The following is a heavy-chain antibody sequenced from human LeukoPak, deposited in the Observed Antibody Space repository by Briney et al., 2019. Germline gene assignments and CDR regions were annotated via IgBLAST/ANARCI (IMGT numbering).Heavy chain of an antibody. CDR2: VRGRGST. CDR3: AKEEAEVGRPNFHS. CDR1: GFTFSNYA. J-gene: IGHJ4*02. Sequence: SGGSLRLSCVASGFTFSNYAMSWVRQAPGKGPEWVSGVRGRGSTFYSDSVKGRFTISRDNTKNTVHLQMNSLRADDTAVYYCAKEEAEVGRPNFHSWGQGTLVTVSS. V-gene: IGHV3-23*01.